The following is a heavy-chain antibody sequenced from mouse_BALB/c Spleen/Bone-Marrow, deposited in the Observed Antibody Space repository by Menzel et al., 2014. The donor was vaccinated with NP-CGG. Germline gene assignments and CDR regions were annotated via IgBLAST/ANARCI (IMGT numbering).Heavy chain of an antibody. Sequence: LQQSGGGLVQPGGSLKLSCATSGFTFRDYYMYWVRQTPEKRLEWVAYISNGGGSTYYPDTVKGRFTISRDNAKNTLYLQMSRLKSEDTAMYYCARQGTLDCWGQGTSVTVSS. CDR1: GFTFRDYY. V-gene: IGHV5-12*02. CDR3: ARQGTLDC. CDR2: ISNGGGST. J-gene: IGHJ4*01.